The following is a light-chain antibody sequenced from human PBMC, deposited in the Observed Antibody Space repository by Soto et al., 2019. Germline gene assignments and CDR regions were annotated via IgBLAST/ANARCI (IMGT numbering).Light chain of an antibody. V-gene: IGLV2-8*01. CDR3: SSYAGNNIYV. Sequence: QSVLTQPASVSGSPGQSITISCTGTSSDVGAYNYVAWYQQRPGKAPKLMISDVNKRPSGVPDRFSGSKSGNTASLTVSGLQAEDEADYYCSSYAGNNIYVFGAGTKVTVL. J-gene: IGLJ1*01. CDR1: SSDVGAYNY. CDR2: DVN.